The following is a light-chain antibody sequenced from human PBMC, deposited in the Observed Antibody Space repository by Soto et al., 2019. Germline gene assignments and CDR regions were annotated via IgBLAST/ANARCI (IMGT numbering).Light chain of an antibody. CDR3: QQYNNWPPWT. CDR2: GAS. V-gene: IGKV3-15*01. J-gene: IGKJ1*01. Sequence: EIVMTQSPATLSVSPGERLTLSRRASQSVSSNLAWYQQKVGQAPRLFXYGASTRATGIPARFSGSGSGTELTLTISSLQSEYFAVYYCQQYNNWPPWTFGQGTNVDIK. CDR1: QSVSSN.